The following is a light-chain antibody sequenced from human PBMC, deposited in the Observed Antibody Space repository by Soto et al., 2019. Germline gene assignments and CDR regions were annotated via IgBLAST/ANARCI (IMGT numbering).Light chain of an antibody. J-gene: IGKJ1*01. CDR1: QSVSTN. CDR2: GAS. Sequence: EILMTQSPATLSVSPGDRATLSCRASQSVSTNLAWYQQRPGQAPRLLIYGASTRATGIPARFSGSGSGTDLTLTISSLQYDDFAVYYCHQYTNRPPWTFGQGTKVDLK. CDR3: HQYTNRPPWT. V-gene: IGKV3-15*01.